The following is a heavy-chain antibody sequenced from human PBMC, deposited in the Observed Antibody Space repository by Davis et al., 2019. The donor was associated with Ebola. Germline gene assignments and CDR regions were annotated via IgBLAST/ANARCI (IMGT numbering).Heavy chain of an antibody. CDR1: GVSISRHY. J-gene: IGHJ4*02. V-gene: IGHV4-59*03. D-gene: IGHD3-10*01. Sequence: PSETLSLTCTVSGVSISRHYWSWIRQPPGKRLEWIGSIYYTGSAYYNSYLASRATISADTSKNQFSLKLTSVTAADTAMYYCSERGSSVWGQGTLVTVSS. CDR2: IYYTGSA. CDR3: SERGSSV.